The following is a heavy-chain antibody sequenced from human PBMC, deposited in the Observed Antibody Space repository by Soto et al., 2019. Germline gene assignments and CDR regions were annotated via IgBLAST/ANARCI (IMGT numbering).Heavy chain of an antibody. Sequence: XXSLSLSFVVSGFSLGAYSMHWVLQAPGKGLEWVSYISDSGSRMYYADSVKGRFTISRDSARNSLFLQMNSLRAEDTAVYYCAPQGVGATGYLYWGQGTLVTVSS. CDR2: ISDSGSRM. CDR3: APQGVGATGYLY. D-gene: IGHD1-26*01. CDR1: GFSLGAYS. V-gene: IGHV3-48*01. J-gene: IGHJ4*02.